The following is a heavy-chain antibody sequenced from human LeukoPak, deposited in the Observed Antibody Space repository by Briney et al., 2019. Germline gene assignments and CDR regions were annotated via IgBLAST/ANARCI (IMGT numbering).Heavy chain of an antibody. CDR2: IYPGDSDT. CDR3: ARSPLTWGYSYGYFYYYMDV. V-gene: IGHV5-51*01. Sequence: GESLKISCKGSGYSFTSYWIGWVRQMPGKGLEWMGIIYPGDSDTRYSPSFQGQVTISADKSIRTAYLQWSSLKASDTAMYYCARSPLTWGYSYGYFYYYMDVWGKGTTVTVSS. D-gene: IGHD5-18*01. CDR1: GYSFTSYW. J-gene: IGHJ6*03.